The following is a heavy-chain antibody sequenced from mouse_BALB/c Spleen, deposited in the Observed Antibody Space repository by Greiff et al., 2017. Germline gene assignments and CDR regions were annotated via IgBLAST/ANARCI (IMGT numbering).Heavy chain of an antibody. D-gene: IGHD1-1*01. V-gene: IGHV5-6-5*01. CDR2: ISSGGST. CDR1: GFTFSSYA. Sequence: DVMLVESGGGLVKPGGSLKLSCAASGFTFSSYAMSWVRQTPEKRLEWVASISSGGSTYYPDSVKGRFTISRDNARTILYLQMSSLRSEDTAMYYCARALSTSGDYAMDYWGQGTSVTVSS. CDR3: ARALSTSGDYAMDY. J-gene: IGHJ4*01.